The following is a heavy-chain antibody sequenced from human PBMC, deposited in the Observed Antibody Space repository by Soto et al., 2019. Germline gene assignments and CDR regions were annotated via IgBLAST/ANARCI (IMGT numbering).Heavy chain of an antibody. Sequence: ASVKVSCKASGYTFTSYGISWVRQAPGQGLEWMGWISAYNGNTNYAQKLQGRVTMTTDTSTSTAYMELRSLRSDDTAVYYCARDGWEYSGYDSNPKFDYWGQGTLVTVSS. D-gene: IGHD5-12*01. J-gene: IGHJ4*02. CDR2: ISAYNGNT. CDR3: ARDGWEYSGYDSNPKFDY. CDR1: GYTFTSYG. V-gene: IGHV1-18*01.